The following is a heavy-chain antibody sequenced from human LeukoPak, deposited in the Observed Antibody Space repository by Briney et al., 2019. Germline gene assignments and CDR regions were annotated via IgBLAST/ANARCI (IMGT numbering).Heavy chain of an antibody. J-gene: IGHJ6*03. CDR1: GGFISSHY. CDR2: IYYGGST. D-gene: IGHD2-2*01. Sequence: SETLSLTCSVSGGFISSHYWSWIRQPPGKGLEWIGYIYYGGSTNYNPSLKRRVTISVDTSKNQFSLKLSSVTAADTAVYYCARVGGCSSTTCSWKYYNYYMDVWGKGATVTVSS. CDR3: ARVGGCSSTTCSWKYYNYYMDV. V-gene: IGHV4-59*11.